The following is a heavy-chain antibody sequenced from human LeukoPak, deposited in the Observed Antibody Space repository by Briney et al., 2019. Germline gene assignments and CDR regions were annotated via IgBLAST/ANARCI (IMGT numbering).Heavy chain of an antibody. V-gene: IGHV1-24*01. D-gene: IGHD5-12*01. Sequence: ASVKVSCKVSGYTLSELFMHWVRQAPGKGLEWMGGFDPEDGEKIYAQKFQGRVTMTEDTSTDTAYMELSSLRSEDTAVYYRARGGVAIVAAFDPWGQGTLVTVSS. CDR2: FDPEDGEK. CDR1: GYTLSELF. CDR3: ARGGVAIVAAFDP. J-gene: IGHJ5*02.